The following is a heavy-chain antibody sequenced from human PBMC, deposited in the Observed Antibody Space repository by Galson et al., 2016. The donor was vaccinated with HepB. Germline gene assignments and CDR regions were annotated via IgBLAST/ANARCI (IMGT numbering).Heavy chain of an antibody. V-gene: IGHV3-33*01. Sequence: VRQAPGKGLEWVATIWYDESNVYYSDSVKGRFSISRDNSKNMVYLHMNTLKAEDTAVYYCARDHLPPTHSATRLRFVEWHFYFGMDVWGQGTTVTVSS. J-gene: IGHJ6*02. CDR3: ARDHLPPTHSATRLRFVEWHFYFGMDV. D-gene: IGHD3-3*01. CDR2: IWYDESNV.